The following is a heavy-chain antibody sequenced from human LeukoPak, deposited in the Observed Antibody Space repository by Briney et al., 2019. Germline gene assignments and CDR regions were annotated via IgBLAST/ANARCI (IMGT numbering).Heavy chain of an antibody. J-gene: IGHJ4*02. CDR2: ISSAGSSA. CDR3: AREGYCSNGSCYSDY. CDR1: GFTFSSYW. Sequence: QPGGSLTLSCAASGFTFSSYWMHWVRQAPGKGLVWVSRISSAGSSAYYADSVKGRFTISRDNSKNTLYLQMNSLRVEDTAVHYCAREGYCSNGSCYSDYWGQGTLVTVSS. V-gene: IGHV3-74*01. D-gene: IGHD2-15*01.